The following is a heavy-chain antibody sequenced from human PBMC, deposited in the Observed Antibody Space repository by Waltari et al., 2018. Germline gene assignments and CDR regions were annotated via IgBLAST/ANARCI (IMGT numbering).Heavy chain of an antibody. D-gene: IGHD5-12*01. CDR2: IYSGGST. J-gene: IGHJ4*02. CDR1: GFTVSSNY. Sequence: EVQLVESGGGLIQPGGSLRLSCAASGFTVSSNYMYWVRQAPGKGLEWVSVIYSGGSTYYADSVKGRFTISRDNSKNTLYLQMNSLRAEDTAVYYCAREGYGGYDGGLEYWGQGTLVTVSS. CDR3: AREGYGGYDGGLEY. V-gene: IGHV3-53*01.